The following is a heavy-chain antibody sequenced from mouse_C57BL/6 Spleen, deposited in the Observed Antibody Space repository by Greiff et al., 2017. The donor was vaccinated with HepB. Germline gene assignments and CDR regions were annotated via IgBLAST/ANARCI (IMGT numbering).Heavy chain of an antibody. CDR1: GFTFSSYA. V-gene: IGHV5-9-1*02. CDR2: ISSGGDYI. J-gene: IGHJ4*01. D-gene: IGHD2-1*01. CDR3: TRIYYGNSDYAMDY. Sequence: EVKLMESGEGLVKPGGSLKLSCAASGFTFSSYAMSWVRQTPEKRLEWVAYISSGGDYIYYADTVKGRFTISRDNARNTLYLQMSSLKSEDTAMYYCTRIYYGNSDYAMDYWGQGTSVTVSS.